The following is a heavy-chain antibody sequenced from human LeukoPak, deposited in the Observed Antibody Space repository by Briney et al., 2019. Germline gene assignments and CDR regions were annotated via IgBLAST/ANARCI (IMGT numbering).Heavy chain of an antibody. Sequence: GGSLRLSCAASGFSFTTWMHWVRQAPGKGLVWVARIRGDETIATYAESVKGRFTISRDNARNTLYLQMNSLRAEDPAVYYCARTDNLDYWGQGTPVTVSS. CDR1: GFSFTTW. CDR2: IRGDETIA. J-gene: IGHJ4*02. CDR3: ARTDNLDY. V-gene: IGHV3-74*03. D-gene: IGHD2-15*01.